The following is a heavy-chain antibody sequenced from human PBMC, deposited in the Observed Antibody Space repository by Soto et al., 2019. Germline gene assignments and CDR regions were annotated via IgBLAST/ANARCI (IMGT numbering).Heavy chain of an antibody. D-gene: IGHD3-10*01. CDR1: GGSFSCYY. CDR2: INHSGST. J-gene: IGHJ6*02. CDR3: ARGVPGITMVRGVIVGMDV. Sequence: SETLSLTCAVYGGSFSCYYWSWIRQPPGKGLEWIGEINHSGSTNYNPSLKSRVTISVDTSKNQFSLKLSSVTAADTAVYYCARGVPGITMVRGVIVGMDVWGQGTTVTVSS. V-gene: IGHV4-34*01.